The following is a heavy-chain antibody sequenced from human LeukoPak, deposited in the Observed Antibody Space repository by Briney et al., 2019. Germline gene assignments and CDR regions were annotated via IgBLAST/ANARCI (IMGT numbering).Heavy chain of an antibody. CDR1: GDSITSNSDY. CDR3: ARRQAVNSVIASANWFDP. J-gene: IGHJ5*02. V-gene: IGHV4-39*07. D-gene: IGHD6-13*01. Sequence: SETLSLTCTVSGDSITSNSDYWGWIRQPPGKGLEWIGSIYYSGSTYYNPSLKSRVTISVDTSKNQLSLKLSSVTAADTAVYYCARRQAVNSVIASANWFDPWGQGTLVTVSS. CDR2: IYYSGST.